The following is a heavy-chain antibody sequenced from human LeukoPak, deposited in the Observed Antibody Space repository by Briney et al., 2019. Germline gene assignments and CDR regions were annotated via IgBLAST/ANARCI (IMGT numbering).Heavy chain of an antibody. J-gene: IGHJ5*02. Sequence: GGSLRLSCAASGFTVGSNYMSWVRQAPGRGLEWVSVMYSGGSTYYADSVKGRFTISRDNSKKMLSLQMNSLRPEDSSVYYCARSPNHNWLDPWGQGTLVTVSS. CDR2: MYSGGST. V-gene: IGHV3-66*02. CDR1: GFTVGSNY. CDR3: ARSPNHNWLDP.